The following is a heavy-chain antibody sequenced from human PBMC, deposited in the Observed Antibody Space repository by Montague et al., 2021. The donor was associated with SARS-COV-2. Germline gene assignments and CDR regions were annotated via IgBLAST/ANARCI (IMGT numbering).Heavy chain of an antibody. D-gene: IGHD3-10*01. J-gene: IGHJ5*02. V-gene: IGHV4-39*07. Sequence: SETLSLTCTVSGGSIRSSSYYWGWIRQPPGKGLECIGSIYYSGSTYYNPSLKSRVTISVDTSKNHFSLKLSSVTAADTAVYYCARHGVLWFGVAENWFDPWGQGTLVTVSS. CDR3: ARHGVLWFGVAENWFDP. CDR1: GGSIRSSSYY. CDR2: IYYSGST.